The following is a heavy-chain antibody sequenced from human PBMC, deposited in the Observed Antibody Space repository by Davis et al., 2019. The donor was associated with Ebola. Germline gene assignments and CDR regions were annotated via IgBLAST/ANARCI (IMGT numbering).Heavy chain of an antibody. CDR1: GGSISSSNW. Sequence: PSETLSLTCAVSGGSISSSNWWSWVRQPPGKGLEWIGEIYHSGSTNYNPSLKSRVTISVDKSKNQFSLKLSSVTAADTAVYYCAVNHGAASLTRQGMDVWGQGTTVTVSS. D-gene: IGHD4/OR15-4a*01. CDR3: AVNHGAASLTRQGMDV. V-gene: IGHV4-4*02. CDR2: IYHSGST. J-gene: IGHJ6*02.